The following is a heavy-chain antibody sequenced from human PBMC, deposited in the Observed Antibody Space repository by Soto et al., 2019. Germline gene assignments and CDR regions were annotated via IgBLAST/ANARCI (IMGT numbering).Heavy chain of an antibody. J-gene: IGHJ4*02. CDR3: ARGLYGYYAFDH. CDR2: IYVSGSN. D-gene: IGHD4-17*01. Sequence: SETLSLTCTVSGASIRSSDYYWSWIRQPPGKGLEWIGYIYVSGSNYYNPSLKSRVTISEDTSNNHFSLKLSSVTAADTAVYYCARGLYGYYAFDHWGQGALVTVSS. V-gene: IGHV4-30-4*01. CDR1: GASIRSSDYY.